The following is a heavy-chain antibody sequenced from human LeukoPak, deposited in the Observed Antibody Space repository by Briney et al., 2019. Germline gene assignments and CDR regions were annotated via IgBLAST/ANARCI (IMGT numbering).Heavy chain of an antibody. D-gene: IGHD1-26*01. J-gene: IGHJ4*02. V-gene: IGHV3-30*03. CDR3: ARDPIYYSGSFSFFDY. CDR1: GFTFSTYG. CDR2: ISFDGSKI. Sequence: PGGSLRLSCAASGFTFSTYGMHWVRQAPGKGLEWVALISFDGSKIYYADSVKGRFTISRDNSESTLYLQMNSLRAEDTAVYYCARDPIYYSGSFSFFDYWGQGTLVTVSS.